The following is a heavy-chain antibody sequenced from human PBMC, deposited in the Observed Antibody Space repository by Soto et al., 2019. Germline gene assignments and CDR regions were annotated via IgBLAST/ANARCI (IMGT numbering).Heavy chain of an antibody. CDR2: IYHSGST. CDR3: ARDVGYTGYEQGNPFDL. CDR1: GYSISSGYY. Sequence: PSETLSLTCAVSGYSISSGYYWGWIRQPPGKGLEWIGSIYHSGSTYYNPSLKSRVTISVDTSKNQFSLKLSSVTAADTALYYCARDVGYTGYEQGNPFDLWGQGTMVTVSS. J-gene: IGHJ3*01. D-gene: IGHD5-12*01. V-gene: IGHV4-38-2*02.